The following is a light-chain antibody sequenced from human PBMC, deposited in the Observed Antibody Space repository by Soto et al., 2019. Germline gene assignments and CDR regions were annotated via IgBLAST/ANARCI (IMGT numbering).Light chain of an antibody. V-gene: IGKV3-11*01. CDR1: QSVSSS. J-gene: IGKJ3*01. CDR2: DAS. CDR3: QQRGSWPAT. Sequence: EIVLTQSPGTLSLSPGERATLSCRASQSVSSSSLAWYQQKPGQAPRLLIYDASYRAPGIPARFSGSGSGTDFTLTISSLEAEDSAVYYCQQRGSWPATFGPGTKVDIK.